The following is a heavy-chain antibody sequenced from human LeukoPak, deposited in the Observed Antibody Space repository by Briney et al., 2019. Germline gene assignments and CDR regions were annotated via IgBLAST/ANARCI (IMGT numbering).Heavy chain of an antibody. CDR1: GYSISSGFY. D-gene: IGHD4-11*01. CDR2: IYHSGST. CDR3: AREGDYIGSYYYYYMDV. J-gene: IGHJ6*03. V-gene: IGHV4-38-2*02. Sequence: SETLSLACTVSGYSISSGFYWGWIRQPPGQGLEWIGNIYHSGSTYYNPSLKSRVTISVDPSKHQFSLKLSSVTAADTAVYYCAREGDYIGSYYYYYMDVWGKGTTVTVSS.